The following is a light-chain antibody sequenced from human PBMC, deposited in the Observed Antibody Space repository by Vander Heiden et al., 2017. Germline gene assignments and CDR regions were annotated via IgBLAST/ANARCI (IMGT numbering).Light chain of an antibody. J-gene: IGKJ1*01. Sequence: DIQMTQSPSSLSASVGDRVTITCRGSQSISSYLNWYQQKPGKAPKLLIYAASSLQSGVPSRFSGSGSGTDFTLTISRLQPEDFATYYCLHSYSTPRTFGPGTKVEIK. CDR2: AAS. CDR1: QSISSY. CDR3: LHSYSTPRT. V-gene: IGKV1-39*01.